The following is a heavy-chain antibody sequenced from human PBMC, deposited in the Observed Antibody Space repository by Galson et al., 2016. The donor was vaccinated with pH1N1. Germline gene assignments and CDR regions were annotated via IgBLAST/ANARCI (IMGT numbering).Heavy chain of an antibody. CDR2: IYHSGST. CDR1: GYSISSGYY. J-gene: IGHJ4*02. Sequence: SETLSLTCAVSGYSISSGYYWGWIRQPPGKGLEWIGSIYHSGSTYYNPSLKSRVTISVDTSKNHFSLKLSSVTAADTAVYYCARMGGSGEMGFYFDYWAREPWSPSPQ. CDR3: ARMGGSGEMGFYFDY. V-gene: IGHV4-38-2*01. D-gene: IGHD5-24*01.